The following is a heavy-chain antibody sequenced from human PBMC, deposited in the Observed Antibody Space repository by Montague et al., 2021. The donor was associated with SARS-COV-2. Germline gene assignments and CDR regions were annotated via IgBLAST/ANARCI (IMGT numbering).Heavy chain of an antibody. V-gene: IGHV6-1*01. Sequence: CAISGDSVSSNSATWSWIRQSPSRGLEWLGRTYYRSMWKSDYARXVKSRIAINPDTSKNQFSLQLSSVTPEDTALYYCVRGIEAAGSDDYWGQGTLVTVSS. CDR1: GDSVSSNSAT. CDR3: VRGIEAAGSDDY. J-gene: IGHJ4*02. D-gene: IGHD6-13*01. CDR2: TYYRSMWKS.